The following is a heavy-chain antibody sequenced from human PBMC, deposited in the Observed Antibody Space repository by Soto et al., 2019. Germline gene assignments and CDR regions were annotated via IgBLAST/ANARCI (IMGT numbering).Heavy chain of an antibody. D-gene: IGHD2-8*01. CDR2: IGALLYNDAT. CDR1: GYTLDNHA. CDR3: ARGTKGAGGWYFDL. Sequence: QIQVVQSEVEVKRPGASVRISCKASGYTLDNHAVTWVRQAPGQGLEWMGWIGALLYNDATNHARKFQDRLTMARDTSPNTVYMDLGSLRSDDTAVYYCARGTKGAGGWYFDLWGRGTLVVVSS. V-gene: IGHV1-18*01. J-gene: IGHJ2*01.